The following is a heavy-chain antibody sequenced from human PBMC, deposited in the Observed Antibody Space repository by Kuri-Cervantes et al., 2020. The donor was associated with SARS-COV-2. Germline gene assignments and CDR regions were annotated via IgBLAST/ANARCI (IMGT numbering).Heavy chain of an antibody. D-gene: IGHD6-13*01. CDR1: GFTFSSYS. V-gene: IGHV3-21*01. CDR3: ARETFLAAAGDY. J-gene: IGHJ4*02. Sequence: GESLKISCAASGFTFSSYSMNWVRQAPGKGLEWVSSISSSSYIYYADSVKGRFTISRDNAKNSLYLQMNSLRAEDTVVYYCARETFLAAAGDYWGQGTLVTVSS. CDR2: ISSSSYI.